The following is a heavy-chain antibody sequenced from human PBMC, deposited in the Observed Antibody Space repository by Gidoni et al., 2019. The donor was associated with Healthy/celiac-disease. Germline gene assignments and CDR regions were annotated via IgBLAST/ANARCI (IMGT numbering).Heavy chain of an antibody. CDR2: INPSGGST. D-gene: IGHD3-16*01. CDR1: GYTFTSYY. J-gene: IGHJ6*03. Sequence: ASVKVSCKASGYTFTSYYMHWVRQAPGQGLEWMGIINPSGGSTSYAQKFQGRVTMTRDTSTSTVYMELSSLRSEDTAVYYCARDPKVGQFAPYYYYMDVWGKGTTVTVSS. CDR3: ARDPKVGQFAPYYYYMDV. V-gene: IGHV1-46*01.